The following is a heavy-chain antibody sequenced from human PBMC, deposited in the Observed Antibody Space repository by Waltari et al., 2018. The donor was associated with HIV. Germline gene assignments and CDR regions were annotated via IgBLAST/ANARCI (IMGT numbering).Heavy chain of an antibody. CDR3: ARGEDVSLTHLPPGFRLEV. V-gene: IGHV1-2*06. Sequence: QTLLVQSASQLRAPGASVVLSCKASGDRFTNYFIYWLRQGPGQGLEWMGRINPDTGDTTYSQAFHGRVTMTRDTPSASTYMELTRLTAADTATYFCARGEDVSLTHLPPGFRLEVWGKGSLVSVSS. D-gene: IGHD3-16*01. CDR2: INPDTGDT. J-gene: IGHJ4*02. CDR1: GDRFTNYF.